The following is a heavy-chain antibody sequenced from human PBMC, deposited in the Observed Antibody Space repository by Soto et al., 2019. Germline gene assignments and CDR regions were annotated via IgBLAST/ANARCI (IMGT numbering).Heavy chain of an antibody. Sequence: QVQLVQSGAEVKKPGSSVKVSCKASGGTFSSYAISWVRQAPGQGLEWMGGIIPISDTTNYAQKFQGRVTITSDESTSTAYVELSSLRSEDTAVYYCARSQGSSTSLEIYYYYYYGMDVWGQGTKVTVSS. CDR2: IIPISDTT. CDR3: ARSQGSSTSLEIYYYYYYGMDV. CDR1: GGTFSSYA. D-gene: IGHD2-2*01. J-gene: IGHJ6*02. V-gene: IGHV1-69*01.